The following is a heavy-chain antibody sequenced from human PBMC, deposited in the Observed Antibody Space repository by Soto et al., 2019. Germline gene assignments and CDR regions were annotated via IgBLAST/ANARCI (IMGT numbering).Heavy chain of an antibody. J-gene: IGHJ6*02. CDR2: IYSGGST. CDR1: GFTVSSNY. V-gene: IGHV3-66*01. Sequence: EVQLVESGGGLVQPGGSLRLSCAASGFTVSSNYMSWVRQAPGKGLEWVSVIYSGGSTYYADSVKGRFTISRDNTKNTLYLQMNSLRAEDTAVYYCARDRIPTGMDVWGQGTTVTVSS. CDR3: ARDRIPTGMDV.